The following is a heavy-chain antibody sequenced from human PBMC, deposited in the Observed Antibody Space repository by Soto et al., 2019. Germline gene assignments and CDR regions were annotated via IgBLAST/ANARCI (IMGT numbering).Heavy chain of an antibody. J-gene: IGHJ4*02. CDR3: ARKARALDY. CDR2: INPKSGNT. Sequence: ASVKVSCKASGYTFTDYYMHWVRQAPGQGLEWMGWINPKSGNTNYAQKFQGRVSMTRDTSISTAYMELSSLTSDDTAVYYCARKARALDYRGQGTLVTVSS. CDR1: GYTFTDYY. V-gene: IGHV1-2*02.